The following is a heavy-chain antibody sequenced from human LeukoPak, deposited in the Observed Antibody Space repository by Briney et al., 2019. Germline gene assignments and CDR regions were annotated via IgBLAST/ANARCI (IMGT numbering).Heavy chain of an antibody. CDR2: IIPILGIA. Sequence: GRSLRLSCAASGFTFSSYAISWVRQAPGQGLEWMGRIIPILGIANYAQKFQGRVTITADKSTSTAYMELSSLRSEDTAVYYCARVSSGWYSNWFDPWGQGTLVTVSS. J-gene: IGHJ5*02. CDR1: GFTFSSYA. D-gene: IGHD6-19*01. V-gene: IGHV1-69*04. CDR3: ARVSSGWYSNWFDP.